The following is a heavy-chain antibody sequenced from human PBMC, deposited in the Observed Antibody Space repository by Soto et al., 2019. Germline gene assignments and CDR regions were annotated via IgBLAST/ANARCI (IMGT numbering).Heavy chain of an antibody. CDR1: GFTVSSNY. Sequence: GGSLRLSCAASGFTVSSNYMSWVRQAPGKGLEWVSVIYSGGSTYYADSVQGRFTISRDNSKNTLYLQMNSLRAEDTAVYYCARDPRSYYDFWSGYPFDYWGQGTMVTVSS. J-gene: IGHJ4*02. CDR3: ARDPRSYYDFWSGYPFDY. CDR2: IYSGGST. V-gene: IGHV3-53*01. D-gene: IGHD3-3*01.